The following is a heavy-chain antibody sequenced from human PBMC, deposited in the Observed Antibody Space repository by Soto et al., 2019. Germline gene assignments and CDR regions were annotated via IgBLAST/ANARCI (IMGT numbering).Heavy chain of an antibody. CDR3: ARLVVVAATQGDAFDI. D-gene: IGHD2-15*01. V-gene: IGHV3-7*01. CDR2: IKQDGSEK. CDR1: GFTFSSYW. J-gene: IGHJ3*02. Sequence: GGSLRLSCAASGFTFSSYWMSWVRQAPGKGLEWVANIKQDGSEKYYVDSVKGRFTISRDNAKNSLYLQMNSLRAEDTAVYYCARLVVVAATQGDAFDIWGQGTMVTVSS.